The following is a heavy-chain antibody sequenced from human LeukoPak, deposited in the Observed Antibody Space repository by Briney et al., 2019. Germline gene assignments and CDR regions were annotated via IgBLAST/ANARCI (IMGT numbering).Heavy chain of an antibody. CDR1: GFSFRMYA. Sequence: SGGSLRLSCAGSGFSFRMYAMNWVRQAPGKGLEWVSGLSGSGDNTYSADSVKGRFTISRDNSKNTLYLQMNSLRAEDTAVYYCARDQAAAGPFDYWGQGTLVTVSS. CDR2: LSGSGDNT. V-gene: IGHV3-23*01. CDR3: ARDQAAAGPFDY. J-gene: IGHJ4*02. D-gene: IGHD6-13*01.